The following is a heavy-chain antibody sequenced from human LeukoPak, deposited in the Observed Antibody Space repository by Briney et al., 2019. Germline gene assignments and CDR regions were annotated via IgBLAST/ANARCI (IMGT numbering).Heavy chain of an antibody. CDR3: ATQGATLYYFDY. CDR2: IYYSGST. D-gene: IGHD1-26*01. CDR1: GGSLSSSSYY. Sequence: SETLSLTCTVSGGSLSSSSYYWGWIRQPPGKGLEWIGSIYYSGSTYYNPSLKSRVTISVDTSKNQFSLKLSSVTAADTAVYYCATQGATLYYFDYWGQGTLVTVSS. J-gene: IGHJ4*02. V-gene: IGHV4-39*01.